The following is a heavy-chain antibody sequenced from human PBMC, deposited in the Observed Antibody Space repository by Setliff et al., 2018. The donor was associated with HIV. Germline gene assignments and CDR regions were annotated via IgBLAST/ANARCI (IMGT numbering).Heavy chain of an antibody. CDR3: ARCPRYCSGSGCDPQYSHMDV. Sequence: PGGSLRLSCAASGFTFSSYWMHWVRQAPGKGLEWVSSISSSSSYIYYADSVKGRFTISRDNAKNSLYLQMNSLRAEDTAVYYCARCPRYCSGSGCDPQYSHMDVWGQGTTVTVSS. V-gene: IGHV3-21*01. D-gene: IGHD2-15*01. J-gene: IGHJ6*03. CDR1: GFTFSSYW. CDR2: ISSSSSYI.